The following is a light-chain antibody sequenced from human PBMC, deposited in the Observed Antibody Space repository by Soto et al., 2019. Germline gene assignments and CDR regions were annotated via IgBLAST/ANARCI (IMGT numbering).Light chain of an antibody. V-gene: IGLV2-23*02. J-gene: IGLJ3*02. CDR1: SSDVGSYNL. CDR3: CAYAGSGTVV. CDR2: EAT. Sequence: QSALTQPASVSGSPEQSITISCTGTSSDVGSYNLVSWYQQHPGKAPKVMIYEATKRPSGVSNRFSGSKSGNTASLTISGLQAEYEAYYYCCAYAGSGTVVFCGGTKLTVL.